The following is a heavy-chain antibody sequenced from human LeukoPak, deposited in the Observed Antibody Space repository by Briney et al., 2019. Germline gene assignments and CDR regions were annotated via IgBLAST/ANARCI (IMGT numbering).Heavy chain of an antibody. CDR3: ARGGPYYDVLTGYPPFDS. V-gene: IGHV3-30-3*01. D-gene: IGHD3-9*01. CDR1: GFTFSSYA. CDR2: ISYDGNNK. Sequence: PGGSLRLSCAASGFTFSSYAMHWVRQAPGKGLEWVAVISYDGNNKYYADSVKGRFTISRDSSKNTLYLQMNSLRAEDTAVYYCARGGPYYDVLTGYPPFDSWGQGALVTVSS. J-gene: IGHJ4*02.